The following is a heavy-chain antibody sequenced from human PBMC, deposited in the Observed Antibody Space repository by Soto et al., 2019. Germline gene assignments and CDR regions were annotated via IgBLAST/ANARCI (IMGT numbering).Heavy chain of an antibody. CDR2: IIPIFGTA. CDR3: AESRTRWSTLYYGMDV. V-gene: IGHV1-69*13. J-gene: IGHJ6*02. Sequence: SVKVSCKASGGTFSSYAISWVRQAPGQGLEWMGGIIPIFGTANYAQKFQGRVTITADESTSTAYMELSSLRSEDTAVYYCAESRTRWSTLYYGMDVWGQGTTVTVS. D-gene: IGHD2-15*01. CDR1: GGTFSSYA.